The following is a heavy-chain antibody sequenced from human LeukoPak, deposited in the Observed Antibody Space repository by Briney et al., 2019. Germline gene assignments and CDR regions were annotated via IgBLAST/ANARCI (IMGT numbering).Heavy chain of an antibody. Sequence: GGSLRLSCAASGFTFSSYSMNWVRQAPGKGLEWVSYISSSSSTIYYADSVKGRFTISRDNAKNSLYLQMNSLRAEDTAVYYCARGFGKGRGYSLYYFDYWGQGTLVTVSS. CDR1: GFTFSSYS. V-gene: IGHV3-48*01. CDR2: ISSSSSTI. CDR3: ARGFGKGRGYSLYYFDY. J-gene: IGHJ4*02. D-gene: IGHD5-18*01.